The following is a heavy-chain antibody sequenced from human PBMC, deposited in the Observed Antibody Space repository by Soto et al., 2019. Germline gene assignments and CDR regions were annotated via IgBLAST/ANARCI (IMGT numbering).Heavy chain of an antibody. CDR1: GASISRIGFH. CDR3: ARRGSGHTFDY. V-gene: IGHV4-39*01. J-gene: IGHJ4*02. Sequence: QVQLQESGPGLVKPSETLSLTCAVSGASISRIGFHWGWIRQPPGQGLEWIGGIYDAGTTFYNSSDKSRVTKSADTSKNHFSLRLTAVTAADTAVYYWARRGSGHTFDYWGQGTLVTVS. D-gene: IGHD3-10*01. CDR2: IYDAGTT.